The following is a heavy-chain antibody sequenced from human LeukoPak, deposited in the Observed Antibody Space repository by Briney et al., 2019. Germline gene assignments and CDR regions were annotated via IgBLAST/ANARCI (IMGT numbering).Heavy chain of an antibody. J-gene: IGHJ6*02. CDR2: ISGDGDGT. V-gene: IGHV3-43*02. Sequence: GGSLRLSCAASGFTFDDYAMHWVRQAPGKGLEWVSLISGDGDGTYYADSVKGRFTISRDNSKNSLYLQMNSLRTEDTALYYCAKDLRTYYDFWSGYSGYYYGMDVWGQGTTVTVSS. D-gene: IGHD3-3*01. CDR3: AKDLRTYYDFWSGYSGYYYGMDV. CDR1: GFTFDDYA.